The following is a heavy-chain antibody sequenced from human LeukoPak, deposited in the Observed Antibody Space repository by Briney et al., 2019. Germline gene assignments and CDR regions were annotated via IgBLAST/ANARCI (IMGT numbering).Heavy chain of an antibody. J-gene: IGHJ4*02. V-gene: IGHV4-39*02. CDR1: IRSILNSSFY. CDR3: AAGYSTCLYDFDY. CDR2: VSYPGST. D-gene: IGHD3-16*01. Sequence: SDTLSLTCTVSIRSILNSSFYWGWIRQPPGKGLECFASVSYPGSTFYNPSLRSRVTICDNTSNNHFFMRKSSLAAPDTADNSCAAGYSTCLYDFDYWGQGTLVTVSS.